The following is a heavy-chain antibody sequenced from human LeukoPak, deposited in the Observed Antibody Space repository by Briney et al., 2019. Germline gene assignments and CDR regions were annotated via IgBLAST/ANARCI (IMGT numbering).Heavy chain of an antibody. D-gene: IGHD6-13*01. CDR1: GLAVSSNY. Sequence: GGSLRLSCAASGLAVSSNYMSWVRQASGKGLEWVSLIYSGGSYADSVKGRFTISRDSSKNTLYLQMNSLRAEDTAVYYCARDIEAAGLFLDYWGRGSLVTVSS. CDR2: IYSGG. V-gene: IGHV3-66*01. CDR3: ARDIEAAGLFLDY. J-gene: IGHJ4*02.